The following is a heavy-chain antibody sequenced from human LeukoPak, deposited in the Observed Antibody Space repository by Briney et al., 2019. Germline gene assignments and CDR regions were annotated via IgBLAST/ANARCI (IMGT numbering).Heavy chain of an antibody. CDR1: GGSISSYY. J-gene: IGHJ4*02. CDR3: ARVGEWVYGSGSYYNYFDY. V-gene: IGHV4-59*01. Sequence: SETLSLTCTVSGGSISSYYWSWIRQPPGKGLEWIGYIYYSGSTNYNPSLKSRVTISVDTSKNQFSLKLSSVTAADTAVYYCARVGEWVYGSGSYYNYFDYWGQGTLVTVSS. CDR2: IYYSGST. D-gene: IGHD3-10*01.